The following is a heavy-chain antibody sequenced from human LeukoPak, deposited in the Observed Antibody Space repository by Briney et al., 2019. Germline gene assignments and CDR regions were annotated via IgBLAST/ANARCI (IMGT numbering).Heavy chain of an antibody. CDR1: GFTFSSYN. CDR2: ITSSRSTI. J-gene: IGHJ4*02. CDR3: ARGGLGDSLDY. Sequence: GGSLKLSCAASGFTFSSYNTNWVRQAPGKGLEWVSYITSSRSTIYYADSVRGRFTISRDNAKNSLYLQMNSLRAEDTAVYYCARGGLGDSLDYWGQGTLVTVSS. V-gene: IGHV3-48*04. D-gene: IGHD3-3*01.